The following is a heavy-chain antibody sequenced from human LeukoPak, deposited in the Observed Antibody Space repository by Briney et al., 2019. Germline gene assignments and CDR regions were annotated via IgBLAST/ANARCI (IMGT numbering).Heavy chain of an antibody. J-gene: IGHJ5*02. D-gene: IGHD4-11*01. Sequence: SETLSLTCAVYGGSFSGYYWSWIRQPPGKGLEWIGEINHSGSTNYNPSLKSRVTISVDTSKNQFSLKLSSVTAADTAVYYCARDQGYSNYGPLGWFDPWGQGTLVTVSS. CDR3: ARDQGYSNYGPLGWFDP. V-gene: IGHV4-34*01. CDR2: INHSGST. CDR1: GGSFSGYY.